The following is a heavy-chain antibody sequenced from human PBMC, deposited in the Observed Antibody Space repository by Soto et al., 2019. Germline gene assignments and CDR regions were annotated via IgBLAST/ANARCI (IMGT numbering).Heavy chain of an antibody. V-gene: IGHV3-74*01. D-gene: IGHD2-21*02. CDR2: INSDGSST. CDR1: GFTFSSYW. J-gene: IGHJ4*02. CDR3: ARDLTAYCGGDCPFDH. Sequence: GGSLRLSCAASGFTFSSYWMHWVRQAPGKGLVWVSRINSDGSSTRYADSVKGRFTISRDNAKNTLYLQMNSLRAEDTAVYYCARDLTAYCGGDCPFDHWGQGTLVTVSS.